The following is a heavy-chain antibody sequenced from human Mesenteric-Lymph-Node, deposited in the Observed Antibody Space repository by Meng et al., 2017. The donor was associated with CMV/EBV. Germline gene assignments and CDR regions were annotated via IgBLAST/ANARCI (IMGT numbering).Heavy chain of an antibody. CDR1: GGAIGSSTYY. CDR3: ASHDDYWSGYVDF. Sequence: SETLSLTCTVSGGAIGSSTYYWGWIRQPPGKGLEWIGRMYYSGSTNYNPSLKSRVTISVDTSKNQFSLKVSSVTAADTAVYYCASHDDYWSGYVDFWGQGTLVTVSS. J-gene: IGHJ4*02. V-gene: IGHV4-39*07. CDR2: MYYSGST. D-gene: IGHD3-3*01.